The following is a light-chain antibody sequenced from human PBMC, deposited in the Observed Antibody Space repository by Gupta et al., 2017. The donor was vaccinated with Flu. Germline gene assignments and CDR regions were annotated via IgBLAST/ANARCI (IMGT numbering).Light chain of an antibody. CDR3: SSYAGSNTYV. V-gene: IGLV2-8*01. CDR1: SNDVGGYNY. CDR2: DVN. J-gene: IGLJ1*01. Sequence: QSALTQPPSASGSPGQSVTISCTGTSNDVGGYNYVSWYQQHPGKAPRLIIYDVNKRPSGVPNRFSGSKSGNTASLTVSGLQAEDESDFYCSSYAGSNTYVFGTGTKVTAL.